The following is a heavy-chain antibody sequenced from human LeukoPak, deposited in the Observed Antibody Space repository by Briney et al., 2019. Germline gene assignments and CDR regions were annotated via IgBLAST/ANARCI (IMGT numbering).Heavy chain of an antibody. V-gene: IGHV3-48*02. D-gene: IGHD2-8*02. CDR2: ISDDSTTI. Sequence: GGSLRLSCAASGFSFSTHSMNWVRQAPRKGLEWVAYISDDSTTIYYANSVKGRFTISRDSAKNSLYLQMNSLRDEDTAVYYCASGLTGGGAYWGQGTLVTVSS. J-gene: IGHJ4*02. CDR1: GFSFSTHS. CDR3: ASGLTGGGAY.